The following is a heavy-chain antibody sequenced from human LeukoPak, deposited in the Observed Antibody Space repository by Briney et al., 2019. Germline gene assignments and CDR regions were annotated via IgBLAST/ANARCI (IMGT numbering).Heavy chain of an antibody. CDR1: GFTFEDYG. CDR3: VRDKGGRSGAIYYDAFDV. Sequence: AGGSLRLSCVASGFTFEDYGMNWVRQAPGKGLEWVSGINWNGDSTGYGGRTGYADSVKGRFTISRDNAKKSLDLQMNSLRAEDTAVYYCVRDKGGRSGAIYYDAFDVWGQGTMVTVSS. J-gene: IGHJ3*01. V-gene: IGHV3-20*04. CDR2: INWNGDSTGYGGRT. D-gene: IGHD1-26*01.